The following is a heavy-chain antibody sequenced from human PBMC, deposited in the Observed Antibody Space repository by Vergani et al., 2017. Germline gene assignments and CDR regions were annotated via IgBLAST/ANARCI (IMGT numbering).Heavy chain of an antibody. CDR3: ARTWSFILRYFHWDL. Sequence: QLHLQESGPGLVKPSETLSLTCTVSGGSITSSSYYWGWIRQPPGKGLEWIGNIYHSGGAYYNPSLKGRVTISVDTSKNQFSLEVTSVTAADTAIYFCARTWSFILRYFHWDLWGQGTLVTVSS. D-gene: IGHD3-9*01. CDR2: IYHSGGA. V-gene: IGHV4-39*01. CDR1: GGSITSSSYY. J-gene: IGHJ4*02.